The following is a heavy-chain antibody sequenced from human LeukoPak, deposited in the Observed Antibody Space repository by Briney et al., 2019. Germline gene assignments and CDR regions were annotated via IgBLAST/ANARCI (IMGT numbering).Heavy chain of an antibody. D-gene: IGHD1-20*01. CDR3: ARGPSYNWNYDY. Sequence: GGSLRLSCAASGFTFSDYWMHWVRQAPGKGLVWVSRISSDGSRVTYADSVKGRFTISRDNAKNTLYLQMNSLRAEDTAVYYCARGPSYNWNYDYWGQGTLVTVSS. V-gene: IGHV3-74*01. CDR2: ISSDGSRV. J-gene: IGHJ4*02. CDR1: GFTFSDYW.